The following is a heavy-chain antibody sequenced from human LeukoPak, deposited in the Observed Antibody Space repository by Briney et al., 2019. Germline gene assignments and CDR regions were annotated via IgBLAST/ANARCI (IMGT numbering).Heavy chain of an antibody. CDR1: GGSISSYY. Sequence: PSETLSLTCTVSGGSISSYYWSWIRQPPGKGLEWIGYIYYSGSTNYNPSLKSRVTISVDTSKNQFSLKLSSVTAADTAAYYCAVLWGDFWSGYRPDYWGQGTLVTVSS. CDR2: IYYSGST. J-gene: IGHJ4*02. V-gene: IGHV4-59*01. D-gene: IGHD3-3*01. CDR3: AVLWGDFWSGYRPDY.